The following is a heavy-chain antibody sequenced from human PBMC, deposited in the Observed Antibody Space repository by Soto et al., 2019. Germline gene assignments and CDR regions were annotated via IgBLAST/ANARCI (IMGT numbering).Heavy chain of an antibody. Sequence: QVQLVESGGGVVQPGRSLRLSCAASGFTFSNYVMHWVRQAPGKGLEWVAVISFDGGNKYYADSVKGRFTISRDNSKNTVYLQLNTLRAEDTAVYYCAKGSDRDKSGWYKFAYWGQGTLVAVSS. D-gene: IGHD6-19*01. V-gene: IGHV3-30*18. CDR3: AKGSDRDKSGWYKFAY. CDR2: ISFDGGNK. J-gene: IGHJ4*02. CDR1: GFTFSNYV.